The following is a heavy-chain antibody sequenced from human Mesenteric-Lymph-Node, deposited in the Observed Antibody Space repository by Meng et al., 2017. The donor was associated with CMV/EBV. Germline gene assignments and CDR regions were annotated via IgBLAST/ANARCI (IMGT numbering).Heavy chain of an antibody. D-gene: IGHD2-2*01. J-gene: IGHJ5*02. CDR3: AGDLMALYCSSTLCQANWFDP. CDR2: IKPDGSEQ. Sequence: GGSLRLSCAASGFTFSNNWMTWVRQAPGKGLEWVASIKPDGSEQKYVDSVKGRFTISRDNAKNSLYLQMISLRAEDTAVYYCAGDLMALYCSSTLCQANWFDPWGQGTLVTVSS. CDR1: GFTFSNNW. V-gene: IGHV3-7*01.